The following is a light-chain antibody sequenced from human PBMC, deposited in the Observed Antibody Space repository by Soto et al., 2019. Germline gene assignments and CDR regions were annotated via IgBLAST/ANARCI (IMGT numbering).Light chain of an antibody. CDR2: AAS. CDR1: QSITSH. Sequence: QMTQSPSSLFASVGDRVTITCRSSQSITSHLNWYQQKVGQSPKLLIYAASTLQGGAPPRFSGSGSGTEFTLTISGLQREDFATYYCQQSHSAPLTFGGGTKVEIK. V-gene: IGKV1-39*01. CDR3: QQSHSAPLT. J-gene: IGKJ4*01.